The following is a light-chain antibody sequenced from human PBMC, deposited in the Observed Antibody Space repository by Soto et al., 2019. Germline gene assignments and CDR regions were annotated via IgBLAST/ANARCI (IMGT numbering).Light chain of an antibody. CDR3: QQYGTSEII. Sequence: EFVLTHSPGTLSLSPCERATLSFRASQSLTNSFIAWYQQRPGQAPRLLIYDTSSRASGIPDRFSGSGSGTDFTLTISRLETEDFAVFYCQQYGTSEIIFGQGTRLEIK. J-gene: IGKJ5*01. CDR1: QSLTNSF. V-gene: IGKV3-20*01. CDR2: DTS.